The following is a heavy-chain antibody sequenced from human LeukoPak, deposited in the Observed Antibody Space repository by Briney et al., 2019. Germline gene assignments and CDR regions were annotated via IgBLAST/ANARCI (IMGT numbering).Heavy chain of an antibody. CDR3: AKRIWGQLRYFDWLSYFDY. D-gene: IGHD3-9*01. CDR1: GFTFSSYA. Sequence: GGSLRLSCAASGFTFSSYAMGWVREAPGKGLEWVSAISGSGGSTYYADSVKGRFTISRDNSKNTLYLQMNSLRAEDTAVYYCAKRIWGQLRYFDWLSYFDYWGQGTLVTLSS. J-gene: IGHJ4*02. V-gene: IGHV3-23*01. CDR2: ISGSGGST.